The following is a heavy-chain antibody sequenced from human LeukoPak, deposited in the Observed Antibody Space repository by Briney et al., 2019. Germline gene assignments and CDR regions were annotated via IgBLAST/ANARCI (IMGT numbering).Heavy chain of an antibody. D-gene: IGHD1-1*01. CDR3: ARDRIAGTRGDYGMDV. CDR2: INPNSGDT. CDR1: GYTFSGYY. V-gene: IGHV1-2*02. Sequence: ASVKVSCKASGYTFSGYYLHWVRQAAGQGPEWMGWINPNSGDTNYVQKFQGRVTMTSDTSISTAYMELSRLKSDDTAVYYCARDRIAGTRGDYGMDVWGQGTTVTVS. J-gene: IGHJ6*02.